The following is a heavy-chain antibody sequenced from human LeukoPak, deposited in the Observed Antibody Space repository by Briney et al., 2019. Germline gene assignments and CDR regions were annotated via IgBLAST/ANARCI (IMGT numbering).Heavy chain of an antibody. J-gene: IGHJ4*02. Sequence: GGSLRLSCAASGFTFSTYWVHWVRQAPGEGPVWVSRINPDGSTTTYADSVKGRFTISRGNAKNTLYLQMNSLRAEDTAVYYCARVRVGAYDFEYWGQGALVTVSS. D-gene: IGHD3-10*01. CDR3: ARVRVGAYDFEY. CDR2: INPDGSTT. CDR1: GFTFSTYW. V-gene: IGHV3-74*01.